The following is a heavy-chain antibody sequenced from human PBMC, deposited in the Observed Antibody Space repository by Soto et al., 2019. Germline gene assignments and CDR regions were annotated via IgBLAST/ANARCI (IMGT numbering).Heavy chain of an antibody. Sequence: GASVKVSCKASGYTFTSYYMHWVRQAPGQGLEWMGIINPSGGSTSYAQKFQGRVTMTRDTSTSTVYMELSSLRSEDTAVYYCGITMVRGGRSYYGMDVWGQGTTVTVS. CDR3: GITMVRGGRSYYGMDV. CDR1: GYTFTSYY. D-gene: IGHD3-10*01. V-gene: IGHV1-46*01. CDR2: INPSGGST. J-gene: IGHJ6*02.